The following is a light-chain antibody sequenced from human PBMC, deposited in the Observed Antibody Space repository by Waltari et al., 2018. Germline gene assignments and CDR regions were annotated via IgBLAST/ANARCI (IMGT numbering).Light chain of an antibody. Sequence: QSALTQAASVSGSLGQSVLLSCSATSSDVRGYNFVPWFQPYPGKAPKLMIFDVYNRPSGVSDSFSGSKSGNTASLTISVLRPEDEADYYCCSYVDDITYVFGSGTKVTVL. V-gene: IGLV2-23*02. J-gene: IGLJ1*01. CDR3: CSYVDDITYV. CDR2: DVY. CDR1: SSDVRGYNF.